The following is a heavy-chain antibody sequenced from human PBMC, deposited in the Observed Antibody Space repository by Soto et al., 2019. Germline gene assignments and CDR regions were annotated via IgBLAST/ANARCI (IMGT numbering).Heavy chain of an antibody. CDR1: GFTFDDYA. V-gene: IGHV3-9*01. CDR2: TSWNSGSI. J-gene: IGHJ6*02. CDR3: AKDTGYYYYYGMDV. Sequence: GGSLRLSCAASGFTFDDYAMHWVRQAPGKGLEWVSGTSWNSGSIGYADSVKGRFTISRDNAKNSLYLQMNSLRAEDTALYYCAKDTGYYYYYGMDVWGQGTTVTVSS.